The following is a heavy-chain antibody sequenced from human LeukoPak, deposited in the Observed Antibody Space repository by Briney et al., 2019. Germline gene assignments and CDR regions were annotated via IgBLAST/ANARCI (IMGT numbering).Heavy chain of an antibody. Sequence: ASVKVSCKASGYTFTSYGISWVRQAPGQGLEWMGWISAYNGNTNYAQKLQGRVTMTTDTSTSTAYMELSSLRSEDTAVYYCARAAEDYYGSGSYEWSLDYWGQGTLVTVSS. V-gene: IGHV1-18*01. D-gene: IGHD3-10*01. J-gene: IGHJ4*02. CDR1: GYTFTSYG. CDR2: ISAYNGNT. CDR3: ARAAEDYYGSGSYEWSLDY.